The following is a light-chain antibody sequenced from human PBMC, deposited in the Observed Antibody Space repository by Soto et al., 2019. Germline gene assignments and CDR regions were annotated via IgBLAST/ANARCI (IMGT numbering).Light chain of an antibody. CDR2: DVS. CDR3: CSYAGSYTEV. Sequence: QSALTQPRSVSGSPGQSVTISCTGTSSDIGGDNYVSWYQQHPGKAPKLMIYDVSKRPSGVPDRFSGSKSGNTASLTISGLQAEDEAEYYCCSYAGSYTEVFGGGTKLTVL. J-gene: IGLJ2*01. V-gene: IGLV2-11*01. CDR1: SSDIGGDNY.